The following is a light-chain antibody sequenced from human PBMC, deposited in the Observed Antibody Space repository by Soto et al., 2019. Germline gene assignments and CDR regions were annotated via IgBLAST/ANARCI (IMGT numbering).Light chain of an antibody. CDR2: EVS. J-gene: IGLJ1*01. CDR1: SSDVGGYNY. CDR3: KSYAGSNTYV. Sequence: QSVLTQPASVSGSPGQSITISCTGTSSDVGGYNYVSWYQQHPGKAPKLMIYEVSNRPSGVSNRFSGSKSGNTASLTISGLQAADEADYLCKSYAGSNTYVFGSGTKGTVI. V-gene: IGLV2-14*01.